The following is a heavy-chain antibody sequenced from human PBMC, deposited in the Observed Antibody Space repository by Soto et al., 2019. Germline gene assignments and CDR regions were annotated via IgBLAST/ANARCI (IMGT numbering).Heavy chain of an antibody. CDR2: VYWDDDK. J-gene: IGHJ4*02. CDR1: GFSLSTIGVN. Sequence: QITWKESGPTVVKPTQTLTLTCSFSGFSLSTIGVNVGWIRQPPGAALEWLGNVYWDDDKRYSPSLKSRLSLSKDTSKNQVVLVMTNMDPVDTATYYCAHSTSENFWSVPFDYWGQGTQVTVSS. V-gene: IGHV2-5*02. D-gene: IGHD3-3*01. CDR3: AHSTSENFWSVPFDY.